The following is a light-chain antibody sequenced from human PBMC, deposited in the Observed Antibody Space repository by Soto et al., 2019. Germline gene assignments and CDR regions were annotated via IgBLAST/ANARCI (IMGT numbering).Light chain of an antibody. Sequence: DIQMTQSPSSLSASVGDRVTITCRASQSISSYLNWYQQKPGKAPKLLIYAASSLASGVPSRFSGSGSGTDFTLTISSLQPEDFATYYCQQSNNTPYTFGQGTKLEIK. J-gene: IGKJ2*01. CDR3: QQSNNTPYT. CDR2: AAS. CDR1: QSISSY. V-gene: IGKV1-39*01.